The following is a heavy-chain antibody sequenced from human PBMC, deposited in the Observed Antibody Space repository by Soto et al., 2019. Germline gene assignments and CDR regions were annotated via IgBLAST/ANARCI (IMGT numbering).Heavy chain of an antibody. CDR1: GGSISSYY. V-gene: IGHV4-59*08. CDR3: AGGWAADAFDI. D-gene: IGHD1-26*01. Sequence: QVQLQESGPGLVKPSETLSLTCTVSGGSISSYYWSWIRQPPGKGLEWIGYIYYSGSTNYNPSLKGRATISVDTSKNQFSLKLSSVTAADTAVYDCAGGWAADAFDIWGQGTMVTVSS. J-gene: IGHJ3*02. CDR2: IYYSGST.